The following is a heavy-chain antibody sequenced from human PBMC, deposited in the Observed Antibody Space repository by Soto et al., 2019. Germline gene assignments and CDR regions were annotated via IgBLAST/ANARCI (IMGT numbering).Heavy chain of an antibody. CDR2: IYYSGST. D-gene: IGHD3-10*01. J-gene: IGHJ6*02. Sequence: QVQLQESGPGLVKSSQTLSLTCTVSGGSISSDGNYWSWSRQHPGKCLELIGYIYYSGSTYYNPSLKSRVTISVDTSKNQFSLKLTSVTAADTAVYYCARARMVRGIIYYYGMDVWGQGTTVTVSS. CDR1: GGSISSDGNY. CDR3: ARARMVRGIIYYYGMDV. V-gene: IGHV4-31*03.